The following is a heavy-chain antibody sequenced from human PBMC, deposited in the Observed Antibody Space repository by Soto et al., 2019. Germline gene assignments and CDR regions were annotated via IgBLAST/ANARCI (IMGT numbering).Heavy chain of an antibody. Sequence: EVQLVESGGGLVQPGGSLRLPCAASGFTFSSYSMNWVRQAPGKGLEWVSYISSSSSTIYYADSVKGRFTISRDNAKNSLYLQMNSLRAEDTAVYYCASSAYGVTRYYMDVWGKGTTVTVSS. D-gene: IGHD4-17*01. CDR2: ISSSSSTI. CDR3: ASSAYGVTRYYMDV. V-gene: IGHV3-48*01. J-gene: IGHJ6*03. CDR1: GFTFSSYS.